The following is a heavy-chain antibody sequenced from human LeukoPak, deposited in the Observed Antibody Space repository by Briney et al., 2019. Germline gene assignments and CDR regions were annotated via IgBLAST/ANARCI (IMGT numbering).Heavy chain of an antibody. CDR2: INHSGST. V-gene: IGHV4-34*01. Sequence: SETLSLTCAAYGGSFSGYYWSWIRQPPGKGLEWIGEINHSGSTNYNPSLKSRVTISGDTSKNQFSLRLSSVTAADTAVYYCARASYSYDINGWVPFDYWGQGTLVTVSS. CDR3: ARASYSYDINGWVPFDY. D-gene: IGHD3-22*01. J-gene: IGHJ4*02. CDR1: GGSFSGYY.